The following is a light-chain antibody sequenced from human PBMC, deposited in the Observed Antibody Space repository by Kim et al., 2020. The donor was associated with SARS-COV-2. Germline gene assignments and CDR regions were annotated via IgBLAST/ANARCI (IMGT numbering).Light chain of an antibody. CDR2: QDN. J-gene: IGLJ2*01. CDR3: QASDSNTVV. CDR1: NLGNKY. Sequence: SYEPTQPPSVSVSPGQTASITCSGDNLGNKYACWYQQKPGQSPMLVIYQDNKRPSGIPERISGSNSGNTATLTISGTQAMDEADYFCQASDSNTVVFGGGTQLTVL. V-gene: IGLV3-1*01.